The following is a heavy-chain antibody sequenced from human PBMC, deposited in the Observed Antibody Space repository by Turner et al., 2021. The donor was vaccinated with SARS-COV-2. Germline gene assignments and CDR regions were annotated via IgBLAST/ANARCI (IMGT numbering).Heavy chain of an antibody. Sequence: EVQLVESGGGLVKPGGSLRLSCAASGFTFRSYSMNWVRQAPGKGLAWVSSISSSSRDIYYADSVKGRFTISRDNAKNSLYLQMNSLRAEDTAVYYCARDSFGYYDSSGYYLGGFDYWGQGTLVTVSS. J-gene: IGHJ4*02. CDR2: ISSSSRDI. CDR3: ARDSFGYYDSSGYYLGGFDY. V-gene: IGHV3-21*01. CDR1: GFTFRSYS. D-gene: IGHD3-22*01.